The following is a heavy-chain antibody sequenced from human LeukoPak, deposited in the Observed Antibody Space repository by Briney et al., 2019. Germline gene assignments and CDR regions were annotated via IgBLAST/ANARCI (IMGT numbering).Heavy chain of an antibody. Sequence: SETLSLTCTVSGGSISSHYWSWIRQPPGKGLEWIGYIYYSGSTNYNPSLKSRVTISVDTSKNQFSLKLSSVTAADTAVYYCARDRANNWFAPWGQGTLVTVSS. J-gene: IGHJ5*02. CDR2: IYYSGST. D-gene: IGHD1-26*01. CDR3: ARDRANNWFAP. CDR1: GGSISSHY. V-gene: IGHV4-59*11.